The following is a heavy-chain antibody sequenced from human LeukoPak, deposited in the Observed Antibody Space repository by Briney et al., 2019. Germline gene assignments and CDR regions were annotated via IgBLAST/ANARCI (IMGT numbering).Heavy chain of an antibody. D-gene: IGHD5-12*01. Sequence: SETLSLTCTVSSGSISSGSYYWSWIRQPAGKGLEWIGRIYTRGSTTYNPSLKSRATISLDTSENHFSLKLNSVTAADTAVYYCARIVANINWFDPWGQGTLVTVSS. CDR2: IYTRGST. CDR3: ARIVANINWFDP. V-gene: IGHV4-61*02. J-gene: IGHJ5*02. CDR1: SGSISSGSYY.